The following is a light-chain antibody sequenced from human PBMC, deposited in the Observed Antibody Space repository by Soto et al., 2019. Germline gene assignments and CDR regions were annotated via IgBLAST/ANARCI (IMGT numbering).Light chain of an antibody. V-gene: IGKV1-5*03. J-gene: IGKJ1*01. CDR1: QTISSW. Sequence: IQMTQSPSTLSGSVGDRVTITCRASQTISSWLAWYQQKPGKAPKLLIYKASTLKSGVPSRFSGSGSGTEFTITISSMQHDDFATYYCQHYNSYSEAFGQGT. CDR3: QHYNSYSEA. CDR2: KAS.